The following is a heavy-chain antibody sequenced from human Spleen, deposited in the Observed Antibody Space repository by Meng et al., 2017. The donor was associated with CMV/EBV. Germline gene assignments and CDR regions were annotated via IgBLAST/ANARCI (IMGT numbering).Heavy chain of an antibody. CDR3: ARGTSTYTPSF. CDR1: GGSVSSGGYY. V-gene: IGHV4-31*03. CDR2: IYYSGHT. D-gene: IGHD1-26*01. Sequence: LRLSCTVSGGSVSSGGYYWTWIRQHPGKGLEWIGYIYYSGHTYYNPSLKSRVTISSTTSKNQFSLKLSSVLAADTGVYYCARGTSTYTPSFWGQGTLVTVSS. J-gene: IGHJ4*02.